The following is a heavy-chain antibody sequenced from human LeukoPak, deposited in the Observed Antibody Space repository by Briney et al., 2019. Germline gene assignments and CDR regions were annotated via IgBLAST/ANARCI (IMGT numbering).Heavy chain of an antibody. V-gene: IGHV3-30*02. CDR1: GFIFSGYS. CDR2: IGNDGNAQ. CDR3: AKDNPGYSSRWYGPLDY. J-gene: IGHJ4*02. D-gene: IGHD6-13*01. Sequence: GGSLRLSCAASGFIFSGYSIHWVRQAPGKGLEWVAVIGNDGNAQYYSDSVRGRFTISRDNSKNTLYLQMNSLRAEDTAVYYCAKDNPGYSSRWYGPLDYWGQGMLVTVSS.